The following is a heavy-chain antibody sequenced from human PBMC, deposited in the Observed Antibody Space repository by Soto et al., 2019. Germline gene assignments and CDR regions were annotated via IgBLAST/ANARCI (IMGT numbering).Heavy chain of an antibody. CDR1: GYTFTSYG. V-gene: IGHV1-18*01. Sequence: GASVKVSCKASGYTFTSYGISWVRQAPGQGLEWMGWISAYNGNTNYAQKLQGRVTMTTDTSTSTAYMELRSLRSDDTAVYYCARDIVVVVAATRLFDYWGQGTLVTVSS. CDR3: ARDIVVVVAATRLFDY. J-gene: IGHJ4*02. D-gene: IGHD2-15*01. CDR2: ISAYNGNT.